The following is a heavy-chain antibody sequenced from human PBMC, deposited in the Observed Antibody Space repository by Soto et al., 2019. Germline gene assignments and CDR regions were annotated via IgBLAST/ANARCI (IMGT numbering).Heavy chain of an antibody. V-gene: IGHV1-18*01. CDR2: ISAHNGNT. CDR3: ARGRYGDY. CDR1: GYAFTTYG. J-gene: IGHJ4*02. Sequence: QVHLVQSGAEVKKPGASVKVSCQGSGYAFTTYGITWVRQAPGQGLEWMGWISAHNGNTNYAQKLQGRVTVTRDTSTSTAYMELRSLRYDDTAGYYGARGRYGDYWGQGALVTVSS. D-gene: IGHD1-1*01.